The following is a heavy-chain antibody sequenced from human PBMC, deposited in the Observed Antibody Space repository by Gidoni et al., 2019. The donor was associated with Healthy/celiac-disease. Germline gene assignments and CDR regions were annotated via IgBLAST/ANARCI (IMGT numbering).Heavy chain of an antibody. CDR3: AKERDSSGGGGDAFDI. D-gene: IGHD6-19*01. Sequence: QVQLVESGGGVVQPGRSLRLSCAASGFTFSSYGMHWVRQAPGKGLEWVAVISYDGSNKYYADSVKGRFTISRDNSKNTLYLQMNSLRAEDTAVYYCAKERDSSGGGGDAFDIWGQGTMVTVSS. CDR2: ISYDGSNK. V-gene: IGHV3-30*18. J-gene: IGHJ3*02. CDR1: GFTFSSYG.